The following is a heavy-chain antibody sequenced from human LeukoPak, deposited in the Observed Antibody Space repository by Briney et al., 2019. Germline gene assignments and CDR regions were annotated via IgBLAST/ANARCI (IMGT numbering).Heavy chain of an antibody. CDR2: INHGGST. CDR3: ARGGGNFDF. CDR1: GGSFSGYY. D-gene: IGHD3-16*01. J-gene: IGHJ4*02. V-gene: IGHV4-34*01. Sequence: KPSETLSLTCAVYGGSFSGYYWTWIRQPPGKGLEWIGEINHGGSTNYNPSLKSRVTISVDTSKNQFSLKLSSVTAADTAVYYCARGGGNFDFWGQGTLVTVSS.